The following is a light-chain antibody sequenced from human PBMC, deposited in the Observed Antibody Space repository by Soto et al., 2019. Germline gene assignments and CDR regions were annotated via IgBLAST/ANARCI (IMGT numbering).Light chain of an antibody. Sequence: LTQPASVSGSPGQSITISCTGTSSDVGGYNYVSWYQQHPGKAPKLMIYDVSNRPSGVSNRFSGSKSGNTASLTISGLQAEDEADYYCSSYTSSSTEVFGTGTKSPS. V-gene: IGLV2-14*03. CDR1: SSDVGGYNY. CDR2: DVS. J-gene: IGLJ1*01. CDR3: SSYTSSSTEV.